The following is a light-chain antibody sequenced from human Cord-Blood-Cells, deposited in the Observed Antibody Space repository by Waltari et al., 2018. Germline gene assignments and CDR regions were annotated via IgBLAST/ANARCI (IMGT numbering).Light chain of an antibody. V-gene: IGLV2-14*01. CDR3: SSYTSSSTLV. J-gene: IGLJ2*01. CDR2: EVS. Sequence: QSALTQPASVSGSPGQSIPIYCTGTSSDVGGYNYVSWYQQHPGKAPKLMIYEVSNRPSGVSNRFAGSKSGNTASLTISGLQAEDEADYYCSSYTSSSTLVFGGGTKLTVL. CDR1: SSDVGGYNY.